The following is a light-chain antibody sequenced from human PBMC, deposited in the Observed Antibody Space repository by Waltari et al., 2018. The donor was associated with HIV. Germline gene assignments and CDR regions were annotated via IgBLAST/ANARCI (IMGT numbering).Light chain of an antibody. J-gene: IGLJ1*01. CDR2: GND. Sequence: SSELTQDPAVSVALGQTVRITCQGDSLRSYYASWYQQKPGQAPLLVVYGNDKRPSGIPDRFSASSSGNTASLTITGAQAEDEADYYCNSRDSSGHHLVFATGTTVTVL. V-gene: IGLV3-19*01. CDR1: SLRSYY. CDR3: NSRDSSGHHLV.